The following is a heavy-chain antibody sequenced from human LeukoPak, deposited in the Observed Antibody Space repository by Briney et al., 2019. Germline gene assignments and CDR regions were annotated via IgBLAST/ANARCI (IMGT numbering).Heavy chain of an antibody. D-gene: IGHD3-22*01. CDR2: IYYSGST. CDR1: GGSISSYY. J-gene: IGHJ6*02. CDR3: ARDHKSVVYYDSSGYYYYYYGMDV. Sequence: KPSQTLSLTCTVSGGSISSYYWSWIRQPPGKGLEWIGYIYYSGSTNYNPSLKSRVTISVDTSKNQFSLKLSSVTAADTAVYYCARDHKSVVYYDSSGYYYYYYGMDVWGQGTTVTVSS. V-gene: IGHV4-59*01.